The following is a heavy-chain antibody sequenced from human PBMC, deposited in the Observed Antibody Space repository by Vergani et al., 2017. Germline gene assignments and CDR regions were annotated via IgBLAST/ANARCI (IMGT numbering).Heavy chain of an antibody. J-gene: IGHJ4*02. Sequence: QVQLVQSGAEVKKPGASVKVSCKASGYTFTGYYMHWVRQAPGQGLEWMGWINPNSGGTNYAQKFQGRVTMTRDTSISTAYMELSRLRSDDPAVYYCASHYYDSSGYYPSLDYWGQGTLVTVSS. CDR3: ASHYYDSSGYYPSLDY. V-gene: IGHV1-2*02. D-gene: IGHD3-22*01. CDR2: INPNSGGT. CDR1: GYTFTGYY.